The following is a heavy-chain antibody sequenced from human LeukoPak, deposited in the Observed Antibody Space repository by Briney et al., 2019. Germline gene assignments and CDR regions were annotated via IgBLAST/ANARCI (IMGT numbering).Heavy chain of an antibody. J-gene: IGHJ4*02. CDR3: ARHGLGGSGSYSRY. V-gene: IGHV5-51*01. Sequence: GESLKISCKGSGYSFTTYWIGWVRQMPGKGLEWMGIIYPGDTDTTYSPAFQGQVTIPVDKSVNTAYLQWSSLKPSDTAVYYCARHGLGGSGSYSRYWGQGTLVTVSS. CDR2: IYPGDTDT. D-gene: IGHD1-26*01. CDR1: GYSFTTYW.